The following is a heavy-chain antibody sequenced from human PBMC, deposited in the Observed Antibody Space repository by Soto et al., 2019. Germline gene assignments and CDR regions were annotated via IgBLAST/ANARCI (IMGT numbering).Heavy chain of an antibody. V-gene: IGHV4-59*01. CDR1: GGSISSYY. J-gene: IGHJ6*02. D-gene: IGHD3-3*01. CDR3: ARDSLPSVAIFVPRTPSRGMDV. Sequence: SETLSLTCTVSGGSISSYYWSWIRQPPGKGLEWIGYIYYSGSTNYNPSLKSRVTISVDTSKNQFSLKLSSVTAADTAVYYCARDSLPSVAIFVPRTPSRGMDVWGQGTTVTVSS. CDR2: IYYSGST.